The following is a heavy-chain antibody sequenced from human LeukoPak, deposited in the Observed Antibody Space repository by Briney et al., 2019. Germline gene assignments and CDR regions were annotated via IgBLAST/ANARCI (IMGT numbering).Heavy chain of an antibody. J-gene: IGHJ4*02. CDR1: GYTFSTYG. Sequence: ASVKVSCKASGYTFSTYGISWVRQAPGQGLEWMGWISAYNGNTNYAQKLQDRVTMTTDTSTSTAYMGMRSLRSDDTAVYYCATEGIVATITPDFDYWGQGTLVTVSS. V-gene: IGHV1-18*01. D-gene: IGHD5-12*01. CDR3: ATEGIVATITPDFDY. CDR2: ISAYNGNT.